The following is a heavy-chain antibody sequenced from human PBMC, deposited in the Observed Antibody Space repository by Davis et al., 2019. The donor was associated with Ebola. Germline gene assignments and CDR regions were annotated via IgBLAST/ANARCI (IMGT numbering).Heavy chain of an antibody. V-gene: IGHV3-13*01. CDR3: AGDGAPPYSYGYYYYYGMDV. Sequence: PGGSLRLSCAASGFTFSNYDMHWARQATGKGLEWVSAIGTAGDTYYPGSVKGRFTISRENAKNSLYLQMDSLRAEDTAVYYCAGDGAPPYSYGYYYYYGMDVWGQGTTVTVSS. D-gene: IGHD5-18*01. J-gene: IGHJ6*02. CDR2: IGTAGDT. CDR1: GFTFSNYD.